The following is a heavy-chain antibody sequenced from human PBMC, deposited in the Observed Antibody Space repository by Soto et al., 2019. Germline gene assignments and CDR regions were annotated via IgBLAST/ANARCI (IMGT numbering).Heavy chain of an antibody. J-gene: IGHJ4*02. V-gene: IGHV1-18*01. D-gene: IGHD3-9*01. CDR2: ISAYNGNT. CDR3: ARDTQYYDILTGSDY. Sequence: ASVKVYCEASGYTFTSYGISWVRQAPRQGLEWMGWISAYNGNTNYAQKLQGRVTMTTDTSTSTAYMELRSLRSDDTAVYYCARDTQYYDILTGSDYWGQGTLVTVSS. CDR1: GYTFTSYG.